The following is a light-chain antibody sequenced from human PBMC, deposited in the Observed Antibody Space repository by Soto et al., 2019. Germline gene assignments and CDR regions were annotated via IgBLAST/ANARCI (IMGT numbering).Light chain of an antibody. CDR2: DAS. Sequence: DIQMTQSPSTLSASVGDRVTSTCLASQTTSDWLAWYQQKPGKAPKVLIYDASSLESGVPSRFSGSGSGTEFTLTISSLQPDDFATYYCQQYSNYRWTFGQGTKVDIK. CDR1: QTTSDW. V-gene: IGKV1-5*01. CDR3: QQYSNYRWT. J-gene: IGKJ1*01.